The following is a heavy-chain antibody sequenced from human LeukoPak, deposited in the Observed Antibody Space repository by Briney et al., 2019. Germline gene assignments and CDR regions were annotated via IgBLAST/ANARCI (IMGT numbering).Heavy chain of an antibody. CDR2: ISYDGSNK. V-gene: IGHV3-30*01. D-gene: IGHD6-13*01. CDR1: GFTFSSYA. CDR3: ARDGEVGSSHGGYYYYYYMDV. Sequence: PGRSLRLSCAASGFTFSSYAMHWVRQAPGKGLEWVAVISYDGSNKYYADSVKGRFTISRDNSKNTLYLQMNSLGAEDTAVYYCARDGEVGSSHGGYYYYYYMDVWGKGTTVTVSS. J-gene: IGHJ6*03.